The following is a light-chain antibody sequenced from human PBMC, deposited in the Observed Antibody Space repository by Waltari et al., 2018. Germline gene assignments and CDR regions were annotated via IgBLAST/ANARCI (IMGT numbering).Light chain of an antibody. V-gene: IGKV1-5*03. J-gene: IGKJ2*01. CDR3: QQYSSFST. CDR1: HSVGTW. CDR2: MAS. Sequence: DIQMTQSPSTLSASVGDRVTISCRSSHSVGTWLAWYQQTPGKAPKLLIYMASSLESGVPSRFSGSGSGTEFTLTISSLQPDDFATYSCQQYSSFSTFGQGTKVDI.